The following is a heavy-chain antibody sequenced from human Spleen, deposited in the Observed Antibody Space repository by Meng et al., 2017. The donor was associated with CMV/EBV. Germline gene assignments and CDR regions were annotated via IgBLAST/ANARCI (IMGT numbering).Heavy chain of an antibody. CDR3: ARDEGGSFGH. V-gene: IGHV1-2*02. Sequence: ASVKVSCKTSGYTFIDYYIHWVRQAPGQGLERMGWIHPNSGGTNYPQKFQGRVTMTRDRSMRTVYMELTRLTSVDTAVYFCARDEGGSFGHWGQGALVTVSS. D-gene: IGHD1-26*01. CDR2: IHPNSGGT. J-gene: IGHJ5*02. CDR1: GYTFIDYY.